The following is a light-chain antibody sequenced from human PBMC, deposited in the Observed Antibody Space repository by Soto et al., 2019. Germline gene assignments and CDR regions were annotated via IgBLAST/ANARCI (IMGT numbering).Light chain of an antibody. Sequence: QSVLTQPPSVCGAPRQRVTISCTGSSSNIGAGYDVHWYQQLPGTAPKLLIYGNSNRPSGVPDRHSGSKSDTSATLAITGLQAEDEAEYYCQSYDSSLSGVVFGGGGKLIV. CDR3: QSYDSSLSGVV. CDR2: GNS. V-gene: IGLV1-40*01. J-gene: IGLJ3*02. CDR1: SSNIGAGYD.